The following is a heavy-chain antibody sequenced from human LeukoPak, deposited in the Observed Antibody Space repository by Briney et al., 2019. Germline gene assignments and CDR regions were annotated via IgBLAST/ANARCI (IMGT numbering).Heavy chain of an antibody. CDR1: GFTFSSYS. CDR3: ARVPVVVAASYFDY. CDR2: IGSSSSYI. J-gene: IGHJ4*02. V-gene: IGHV3-21*01. D-gene: IGHD2-15*01. Sequence: GGSLRLSCAASGFTFSSYSMNWVRQAPGKGLEWVSSIGSSSSYIYYADSVKGRFTISRDNAKNSLYLQMNSLRAEDTAVYYCARVPVVVAASYFDYWGQGTLVTVSS.